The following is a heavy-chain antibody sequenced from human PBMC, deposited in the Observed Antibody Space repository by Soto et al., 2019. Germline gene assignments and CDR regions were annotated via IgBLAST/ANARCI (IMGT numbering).Heavy chain of an antibody. D-gene: IGHD3-16*01. J-gene: IGHJ4*02. CDR3: ARVRFGDPFDF. Sequence: ATVKVSCKVSGYRFTTYGINWVRQAPGQGLEWVGWFNPDNQNTNYAQKFQDRVSLTTDSSTNTAYMELRDLRSDDTAVYYCARVRFGDPFDFWGQGSLVTVSS. CDR2: FNPDNQNT. CDR1: GYRFTTYG. V-gene: IGHV1-18*01.